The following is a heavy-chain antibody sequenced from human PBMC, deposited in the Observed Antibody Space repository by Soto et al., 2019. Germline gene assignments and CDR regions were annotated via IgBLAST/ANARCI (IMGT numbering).Heavy chain of an antibody. CDR2: INAGNGGT. D-gene: IGHD2-8*02. CDR1: GYTFANYG. CDR3: ARTGHSGSHDF. J-gene: IGHJ4*02. V-gene: IGHV1-3*01. Sequence: ASVKVSCKASGYTFANYGIHWVRQAPGQRLEWMGWINAGNGGTKYSENFQGRVTITRDTSASTVYLGLSSLSSEDTASYYCARTGHSGSHDFWGQGTLVTVSS.